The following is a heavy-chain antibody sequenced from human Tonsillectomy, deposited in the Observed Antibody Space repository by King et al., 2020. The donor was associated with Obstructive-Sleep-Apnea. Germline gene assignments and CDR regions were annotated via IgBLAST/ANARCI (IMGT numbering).Heavy chain of an antibody. CDR3: AREYYGSGTDAFDL. Sequence: VQLVESGGGVVQPGRSLRLSCEASGFIFSSYAMHWVRQTPGKGLAWVAVIFDDGDNKDYADSVKGRFTMSRVNSESTRYLQMNNLRPEDTAIYYCAREYYGSGTDAFDLWGQGTMVTVSS. J-gene: IGHJ3*01. V-gene: IGHV3-30*04. CDR2: IFDDGDNK. D-gene: IGHD3-10*01. CDR1: GFIFSSYA.